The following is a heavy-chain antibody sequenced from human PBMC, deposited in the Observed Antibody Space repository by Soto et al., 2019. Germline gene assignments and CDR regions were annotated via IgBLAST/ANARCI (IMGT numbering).Heavy chain of an antibody. V-gene: IGHV1-18*01. CDR1: GYTFTSYG. D-gene: IGHD3-3*02. Sequence: QVQLVQSGAEVKKPGASVKVSCKASGYTFTSYGISWVRQAPGQGLEWMGWISAYNGNTNYAQKLQGKVTMTTDTSTSTAYMELRSLRSDDTAVYYCARGIDGAGDYYYYGMDVWGQGTTVTVSS. CDR3: ARGIDGAGDYYYYGMDV. J-gene: IGHJ6*02. CDR2: ISAYNGNT.